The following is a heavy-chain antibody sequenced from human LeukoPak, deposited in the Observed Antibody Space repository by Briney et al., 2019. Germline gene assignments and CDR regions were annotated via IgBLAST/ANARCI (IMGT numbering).Heavy chain of an antibody. CDR3: AKGGQDIVLMVYAKGYYYYGMDV. Sequence: GGSLRLSCAASGFTFSSYAMSWVRQAPGKGLEWVSAISGSGGSTYYADSVKGRFTISRDNSKNTLYLQMNSLRAEDTAVYYCAKGGQDIVLMVYAKGYYYYGMDVWGQGTTVTVSS. CDR2: ISGSGGST. V-gene: IGHV3-23*01. CDR1: GFTFSSYA. J-gene: IGHJ6*02. D-gene: IGHD2-8*01.